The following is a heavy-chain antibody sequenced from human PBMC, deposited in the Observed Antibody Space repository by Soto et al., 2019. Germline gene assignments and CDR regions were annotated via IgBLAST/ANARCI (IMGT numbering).Heavy chain of an antibody. V-gene: IGHV3-48*02. CDR3: ASTLQYCTSTSFYPWGRFEY. Sequence: EVQLVESGGGLVQPGGSLRLSCAASGFTFSDYALNWVRQAPGEGLEWISYISSSSSTIYFADSLKGRFTISRDNAKNSLYRKMNSLRDEDTAVYYCASTLQYCTSTSFYPWGRFEYWGQGTLVTVSS. D-gene: IGHD2-2*01. J-gene: IGHJ4*02. CDR2: ISSSSSTI. CDR1: GFTFSDYA.